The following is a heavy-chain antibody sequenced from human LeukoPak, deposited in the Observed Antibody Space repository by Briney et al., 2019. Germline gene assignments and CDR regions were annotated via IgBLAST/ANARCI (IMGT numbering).Heavy chain of an antibody. V-gene: IGHV3-30*18. D-gene: IGHD6-13*01. Sequence: GGSLILSCAASGLTFSTFGMHWVRQAPGKGLERVAVISYDGSNKYYGDSVKGRFTISRDNSKNTLYLQMNSLRAEDTAVYYCAKKFPGTVAAGPDHWGQGTLVTVSS. CDR3: AKKFPGTVAAGPDH. J-gene: IGHJ4*02. CDR2: ISYDGSNK. CDR1: GLTFSTFG.